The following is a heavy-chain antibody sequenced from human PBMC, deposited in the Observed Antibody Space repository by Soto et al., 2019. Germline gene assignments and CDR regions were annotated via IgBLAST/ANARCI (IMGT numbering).Heavy chain of an antibody. J-gene: IGHJ4*02. V-gene: IGHV3-30*18. CDR3: AKDRGFCNGGSCYGFDY. CDR1: GFTFSNYG. CDR2: ISYDGRDK. Sequence: GGSLRLSCAASGFTFSNYGMHWVRQAPGKGLEWVAVISYDGRDKYYGESVKGRFTIFRDNSKNTLYLEMNTLRPDDTGVYYCAKDRGFCNGGSCYGFDYWSQGTLVTVSS. D-gene: IGHD2-15*01.